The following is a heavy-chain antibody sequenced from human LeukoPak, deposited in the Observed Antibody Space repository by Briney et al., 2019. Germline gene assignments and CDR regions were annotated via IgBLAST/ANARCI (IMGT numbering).Heavy chain of an antibody. Sequence: PGGSLRLSCTASGFTFGDYAMSWVRQAPGKGLEWVGFIRSKAYGGTTEYAASVKGRFTISRDDSKSIAYLQMNSLKTEDTAVYYCTRGPQAYWGQGTLVTVSS. CDR1: GFTFGDYA. CDR2: IRSKAYGGTT. V-gene: IGHV3-49*04. CDR3: TRGPQAY. J-gene: IGHJ4*02.